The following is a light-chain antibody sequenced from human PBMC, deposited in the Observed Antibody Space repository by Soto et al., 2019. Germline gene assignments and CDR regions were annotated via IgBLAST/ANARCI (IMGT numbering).Light chain of an antibody. V-gene: IGKV3D-7*01. J-gene: IGKJ1*01. CDR3: QQYYDWPT. CDR2: GAS. Sequence: IVLTQSPATLSLSPWERATLSCRASQSVSSSYLAWYQQKPGQAPRLLIYGASSRATGIPDRFSGSGSGTEFTLTISSLQSEDFAVYFCQQYYDWPTFGQGTKVDIK. CDR1: QSVSSSY.